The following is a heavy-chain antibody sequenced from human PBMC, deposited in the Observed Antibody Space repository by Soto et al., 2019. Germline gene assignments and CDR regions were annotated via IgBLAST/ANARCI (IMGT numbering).Heavy chain of an antibody. CDR2: IYYSGTT. V-gene: IGHV4-59*01. D-gene: IGHD3-22*01. CDR3: GRDSCGYYTFGF. Sequence: PSETLSLTCTVSGDSISSSYWTWIRQPPGKGLEWTGYIYYSGTTNYNPSLKSRVTISVDTSKNQFSPKLRSVTAADTAVYECGRDSCGYYTFGFWSQGTLVTVSS. J-gene: IGHJ4*02. CDR1: GDSISSSY.